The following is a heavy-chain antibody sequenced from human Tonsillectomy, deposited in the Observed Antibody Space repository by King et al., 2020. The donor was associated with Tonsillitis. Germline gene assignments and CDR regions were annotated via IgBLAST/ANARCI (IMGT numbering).Heavy chain of an antibody. Sequence: VQLVESGAEGKKPGDSLKISCQASGYSFSTYWISWVRQTPGKGPEWMGVIFPGDSDTRYSPSFQGHITISADKSTNTVSLQWDSLKASDTAIYYCTRHRYPQALREAIDIWGQGTLVSVSS. CDR1: GYSFSTYW. CDR3: TRHRYPQALREAIDI. V-gene: IGHV5-51*01. D-gene: IGHD3-9*01. CDR2: IFPGDSDT. J-gene: IGHJ3*02.